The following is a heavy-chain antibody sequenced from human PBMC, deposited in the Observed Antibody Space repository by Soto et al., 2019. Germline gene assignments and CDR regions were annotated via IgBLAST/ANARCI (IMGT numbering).Heavy chain of an antibody. Sequence: SETLSLTCAVSGGSISSSNWWSCVRQPPGKGLEWIGEIYHSGSTNYNPSLKSRVTISVDKSKNQFSLKLSSVTAADTAVYYCARGAQLYFREPYFDYWGQGILVTVS. D-gene: IGHD1-1*01. CDR1: GGSISSSNW. V-gene: IGHV4-4*02. CDR2: IYHSGST. CDR3: ARGAQLYFREPYFDY. J-gene: IGHJ4*02.